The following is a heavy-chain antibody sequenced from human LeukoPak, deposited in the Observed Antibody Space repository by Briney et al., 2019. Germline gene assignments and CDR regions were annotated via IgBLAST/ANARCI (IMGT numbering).Heavy chain of an antibody. J-gene: IGHJ3*02. V-gene: IGHV3-23*01. CDR3: ASGIAVGPAFDI. D-gene: IGHD6-19*01. Sequence: GGSLRLSCAASGFTFSSYAMSWVRQAPGKGLEWVSTISGSGGSTYYADSVKGRFTISRDNSKNTLYLQMNSLRAEDTAVYYCASGIAVGPAFDIWGQGTMVTVSS. CDR1: GFTFSSYA. CDR2: ISGSGGST.